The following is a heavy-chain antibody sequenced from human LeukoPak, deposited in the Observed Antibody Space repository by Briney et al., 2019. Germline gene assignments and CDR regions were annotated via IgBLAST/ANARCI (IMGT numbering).Heavy chain of an antibody. CDR1: GFTFSRYW. V-gene: IGHV3-7*01. Sequence: GWSLRLSCAASGFTFSRYWMSWVRQAPGKGLEWVANIKQDGTEKYYGDSVKGRFTISRDNAKNSLYLQMNSLRAEDTAVYYCAREEYGDHLWWGQGTLVTVSS. CDR2: IKQDGTEK. CDR3: AREEYGDHLW. D-gene: IGHD4-17*01. J-gene: IGHJ4*02.